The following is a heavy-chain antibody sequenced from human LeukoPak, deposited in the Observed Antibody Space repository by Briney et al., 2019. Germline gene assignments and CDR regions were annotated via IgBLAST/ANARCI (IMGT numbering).Heavy chain of an antibody. CDR2: IGYNGVDK. D-gene: IGHD3-10*01. CDR3: ARDFHRGAQDYLDL. J-gene: IGHJ4*02. CDR1: GFTFSSYG. V-gene: IGHV3-30*03. Sequence: GGSLRLSRAASGFTFSSYGMHWVRQAPGKGLEWVAVIGYNGVDKFYTDSVKGRFTISRDDSKSTLYLQMDSLRAEDTAVYHCARDFHRGAQDYLDLWGQGTLVTVSS.